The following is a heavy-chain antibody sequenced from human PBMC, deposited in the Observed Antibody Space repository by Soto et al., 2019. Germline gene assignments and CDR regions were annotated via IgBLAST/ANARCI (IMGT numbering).Heavy chain of an antibody. CDR1: GFTFNHYA. CDR3: AKDSTVTTSLYFYYYGFDV. V-gene: IGHV3-23*01. Sequence: GGSLRLSXTASGFTFNHYAMSWVRQAPGKGLEWVSAVSGRGSSTKYADSVKGRFIISRDNSNSTLYLQMDSLRGEDTAVYYCAKDSTVTTSLYFYYYGFDVWGQGTTVTVSS. J-gene: IGHJ6*02. CDR2: VSGRGSST. D-gene: IGHD4-17*01.